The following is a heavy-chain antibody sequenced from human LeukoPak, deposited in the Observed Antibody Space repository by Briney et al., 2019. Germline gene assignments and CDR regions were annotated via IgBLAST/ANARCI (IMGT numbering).Heavy chain of an antibody. D-gene: IGHD2-21*02. J-gene: IGHJ2*01. CDR1: GGSISSNHYY. V-gene: IGHV4-39*01. CDR3: ASPPVRLISWYFDL. Sequence: SETLSLTCTVSGGSISSNHYYWGWIRQPPGKGLEWIGSIYYSGSTYYNPSLKSRVTISVDTSKNQFSLQLSSVTAADTAVYYCASPPVRLISWYFDLWGRGTLVTVSS. CDR2: IYYSGST.